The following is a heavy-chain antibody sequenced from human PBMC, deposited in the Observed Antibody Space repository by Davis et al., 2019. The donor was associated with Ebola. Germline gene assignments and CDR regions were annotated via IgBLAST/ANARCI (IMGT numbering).Heavy chain of an antibody. CDR3: ARELTRIVHGTDYYYYYGMDV. D-gene: IGHD3-16*02. CDR1: GFTFSSYS. CDR2: ISSSSSYI. V-gene: IGHV3-21*01. Sequence: GESLKISCAASGFTFSSYSMNWVRQAPGKGLEWVSSISSSSSYIYYADSVKGRFTISRDNAKNSLYLQMNSLRAEDTAVYYCARELTRIVHGTDYYYYYGMDVWGQGTTVTVSS. J-gene: IGHJ6*02.